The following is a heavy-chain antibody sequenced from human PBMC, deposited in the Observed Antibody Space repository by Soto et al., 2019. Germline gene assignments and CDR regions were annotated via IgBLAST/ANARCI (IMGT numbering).Heavy chain of an antibody. CDR2: IVASGITT. J-gene: IGHJ2*01. CDR1: GLPFSSCS. Sequence: EVQLLESGGGLVQPGGSLRLACATSGLPFSSCSMGWVRQAPGKGLEWVSSIVASGITTHYADSVKGRFTISRDNSKNTLYLQMSSLRAEDTAVYYCAKDLRGPQAGTWYFDLWGRGTLVSVSS. D-gene: IGHD6-13*01. V-gene: IGHV3-23*01. CDR3: AKDLRGPQAGTWYFDL.